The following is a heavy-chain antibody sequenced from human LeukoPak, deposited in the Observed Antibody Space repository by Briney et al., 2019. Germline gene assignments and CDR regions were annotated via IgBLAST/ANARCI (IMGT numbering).Heavy chain of an antibody. Sequence: ASVKVTCKASGYTFTGYYMHWVRQAPGQGLEWMGWISPNSGVTNYAQKFRGRVTMTVDTSIGTAYMELSRLRSDDTAFYYCAKFSPFYYASDGFDIWGQGTKVTVSS. CDR2: ISPNSGVT. CDR3: AKFSPFYYASDGFDI. J-gene: IGHJ3*02. CDR1: GYTFTGYY. V-gene: IGHV1-2*02. D-gene: IGHD3-16*01.